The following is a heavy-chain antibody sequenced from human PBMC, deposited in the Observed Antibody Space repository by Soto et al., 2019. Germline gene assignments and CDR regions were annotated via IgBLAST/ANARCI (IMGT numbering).Heavy chain of an antibody. V-gene: IGHV6-1*01. Sequence: SQTLSLTCDISGDSVSSNSAGWNWIRQTPSRGLEWLGRTYYRSKWYNNYAVSVKSRVSVNPDTAKNQFSLQLNSVTPEDTAVCYCARGSWDDVSGHYYMDVWGQGTTVPVSS. CDR2: TYYRSKWYN. CDR3: ARGSWDDVSGHYYMDV. D-gene: IGHD1-1*01. CDR1: GDSVSSNSAG. J-gene: IGHJ6*03.